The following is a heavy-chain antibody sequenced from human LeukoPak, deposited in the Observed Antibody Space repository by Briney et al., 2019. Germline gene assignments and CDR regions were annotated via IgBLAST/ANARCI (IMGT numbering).Heavy chain of an antibody. CDR3: GGRRASPSDSSSFYYPYDY. D-gene: IGHD6-13*01. CDR2: IYGDGKT. V-gene: IGHV3-66*04. J-gene: IGHJ4*02. Sequence: GGSLRLSCAVSGLSVSASHMAWVRQAPGKGLEWVSLIYGDGKTEYIDSVKDRFIISRDTSKNSLLLHISALRVEDTATYRCGGRRASPSDSSSFYYPYDYWGQGTPAIVSS. CDR1: GLSVSASH.